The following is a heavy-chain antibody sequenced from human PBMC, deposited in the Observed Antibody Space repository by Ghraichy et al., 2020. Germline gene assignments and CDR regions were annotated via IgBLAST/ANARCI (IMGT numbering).Heavy chain of an antibody. D-gene: IGHD3-22*01. Sequence: GGSLRLSCAASGFTFSSYGMHWVRQAPGKGLEWVAVIWYDGSNKYYADSVKGRFTISRDNSKNTLYLQMNSLRAEDTAVYYCARDEINYDSSGYYQIGPNYYYYYGMDVWGQGTTVTVSS. J-gene: IGHJ6*02. V-gene: IGHV3-33*01. CDR1: GFTFSSYG. CDR3: ARDEINYDSSGYYQIGPNYYYYYGMDV. CDR2: IWYDGSNK.